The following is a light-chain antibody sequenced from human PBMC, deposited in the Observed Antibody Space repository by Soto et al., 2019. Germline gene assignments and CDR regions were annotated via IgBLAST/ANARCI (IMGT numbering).Light chain of an antibody. Sequence: QSVLTQPPSVSGAPGQRVSISCTGSTSNIGAGYHVHWYQQFPGTAPKLLMYDNTNRPSGVPDRFSGSKSGTSASLAITGLQAEDEADYYGQSYDSSLSSYVFGTGTKVTVL. CDR2: DNT. V-gene: IGLV1-40*01. CDR1: TSNIGAGYH. J-gene: IGLJ1*01. CDR3: QSYDSSLSSYV.